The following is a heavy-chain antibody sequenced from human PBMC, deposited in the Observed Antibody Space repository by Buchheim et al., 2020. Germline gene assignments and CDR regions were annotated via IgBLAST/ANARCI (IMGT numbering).Heavy chain of an antibody. CDR1: GFTFSDYY. Sequence: QVQLVESGGGLVKPGGSLRLSCAASGFTFSDYYMSWIRQAPGKGLEWVSYISSSGSTIYYADSVKGRFTISRDKAENLLDLQMNSLRAEDTAVYYCARVRKPDRYYYDSSGYSDYWGQGTL. V-gene: IGHV3-11*01. J-gene: IGHJ4*02. CDR2: ISSSGSTI. D-gene: IGHD3-22*01. CDR3: ARVRKPDRYYYDSSGYSDY.